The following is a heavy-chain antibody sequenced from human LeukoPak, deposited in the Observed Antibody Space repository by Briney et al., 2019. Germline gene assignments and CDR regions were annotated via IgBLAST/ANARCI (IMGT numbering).Heavy chain of an antibody. D-gene: IGHD3-9*01. Sequence: SGPTLVNPTQTLTLTCTFSGFSLSTSGVGVGWIRQPPGKALEWLALIYWNDDKRYSPSLKSRLTITKDTSKNQVVLTMTNMDPVDTATYYCAHRRGGYDILTGYSHDFDYWGQGTLVTVSS. CDR2: IYWNDDK. V-gene: IGHV2-5*01. CDR3: AHRRGGYDILTGYSHDFDY. CDR1: GFSLSTSGVG. J-gene: IGHJ4*02.